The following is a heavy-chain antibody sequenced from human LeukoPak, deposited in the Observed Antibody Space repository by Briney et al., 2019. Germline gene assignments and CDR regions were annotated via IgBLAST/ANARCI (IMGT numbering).Heavy chain of an antibody. CDR3: ARAERGYDRNNYYYYGMDV. V-gene: IGHV6-1*01. J-gene: IGHJ6*02. CDR2: TYYRSKWYN. D-gene: IGHD5-12*01. Sequence: SQTLSLTCAISGDSVSSNSAAWNWIRQSPSGGLEWLGRTYYRSKWYNDYAVSVKSRITINPDTSKNQFSLQLNSVTPEDTAVYYCARAERGYDRNNYYYYGMDVWGQGTTVTVSS. CDR1: GDSVSSNSAA.